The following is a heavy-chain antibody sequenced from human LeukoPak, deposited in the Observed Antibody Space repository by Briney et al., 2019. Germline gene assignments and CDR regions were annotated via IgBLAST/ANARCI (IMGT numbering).Heavy chain of an antibody. CDR1: GFTFSSYA. CDR2: ISSNGGST. Sequence: GGSLRLSCAASGFTFSSYAMHWVRQAPGRGLEYVSAISSNGGSTYYANSVKGRFTISRDNSKNTLYLQMGSLGAEDMAVYYCARDGTTGTFDYWGQGTLVTVSS. D-gene: IGHD1-1*01. CDR3: ARDGTTGTFDY. J-gene: IGHJ4*02. V-gene: IGHV3-64*01.